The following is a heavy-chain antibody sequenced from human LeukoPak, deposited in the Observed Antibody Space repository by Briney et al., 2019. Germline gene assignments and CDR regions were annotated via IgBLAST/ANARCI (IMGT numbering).Heavy chain of an antibody. CDR1: GFTFDDYA. D-gene: IGHD5-18*01. CDR2: ISWNSGSI. V-gene: IGHV3-9*01. Sequence: GRSLRLSCAASGFTFDDYAMHWVRQAPGKGLEWVSGISWNSGSIGYADSVKGRFTISRDNAKNSLYLQMNSLRAEDTAVYYCARARSGYSYGFSPYYFDYWGQGTLVTVSS. J-gene: IGHJ4*02. CDR3: ARARSGYSYGFSPYYFDY.